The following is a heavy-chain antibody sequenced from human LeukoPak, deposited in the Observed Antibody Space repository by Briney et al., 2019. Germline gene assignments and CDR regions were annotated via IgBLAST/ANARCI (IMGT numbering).Heavy chain of an antibody. CDR1: GFTFSSYA. Sequence: GRSLRLSCAASGFTFSSYAMYWVRQAPGKGLEWVAVISYDGSNKYYADSVKGRFTISRDNSKNTLYLQMNSLRAEDTAVYYCARDGDSSGYSLIDYWGQGTLVTVSS. CDR3: ARDGDSSGYSLIDY. CDR2: ISYDGSNK. J-gene: IGHJ4*02. D-gene: IGHD3-22*01. V-gene: IGHV3-30-3*01.